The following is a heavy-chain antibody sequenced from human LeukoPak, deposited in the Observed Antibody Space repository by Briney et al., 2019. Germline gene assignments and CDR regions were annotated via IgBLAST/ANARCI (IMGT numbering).Heavy chain of an antibody. D-gene: IGHD3-22*01. CDR2: IKQDGSEK. J-gene: IGHJ4*02. V-gene: IGHV3-7*01. CDR3: ARLLEYYYESSGYMHY. CDR1: GFTFSSYW. Sequence: GGSLRLSCAASGFTFSSYWMNWVRQAPGKGLEWVANIKQDGSEKYYVDSVKGRFTISRDNAKNSLYLQMNSLRAEDTAVYYCARLLEYYYESSGYMHYWGQGTLVTVSS.